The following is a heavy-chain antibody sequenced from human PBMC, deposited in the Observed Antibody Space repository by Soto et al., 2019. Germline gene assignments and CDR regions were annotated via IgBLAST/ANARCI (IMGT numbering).Heavy chain of an antibody. V-gene: IGHV3-21*01. J-gene: IGHJ4*02. Sequence: EVQLVESGGGLVKPGGSLRLSCEVSGFTFSNFYMTWVRQAPGKGLEWVSSISNSGSYIYYADSVKGRFTISRDNAKNSLFLQMNSLRAEDTAVYYCARDRTGPTTHDYWGQGTLVTVSS. CDR1: GFTFSNFY. CDR2: ISNSGSYI. CDR3: ARDRTGPTTHDY.